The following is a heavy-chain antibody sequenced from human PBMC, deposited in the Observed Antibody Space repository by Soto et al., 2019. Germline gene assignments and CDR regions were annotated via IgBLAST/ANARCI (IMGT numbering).Heavy chain of an antibody. CDR3: ARVGIDHYYYYDMDV. CDR1: GGTFSTYA. V-gene: IGHV1-69*12. J-gene: IGHJ6*02. D-gene: IGHD2-15*01. Sequence: QVQLVQSGAEVKKPGSSVKVSCKASGGTFSTYAISWVRQAPGQGLEWMGGIIPIFGTTNYAQKFQGRVTITADESTSTAYMELSSLRSGDTALYYCARVGIDHYYYYDMDVWGQGTTVTVSS. CDR2: IIPIFGTT.